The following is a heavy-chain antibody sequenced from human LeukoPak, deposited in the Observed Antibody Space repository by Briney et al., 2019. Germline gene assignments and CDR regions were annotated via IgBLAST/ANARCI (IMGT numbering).Heavy chain of an antibody. CDR2: INPDSGGT. J-gene: IGHJ4*02. CDR3: ARPFIETPSLGALDY. D-gene: IGHD4-23*01. V-gene: IGHV1-2*02. Sequence: AASVKVSCKASGYTFTDYYMNWVRQASGQGLEWMGWINPDSGGTNYAQNFQGRVTMTRDTSISTAYMELSRLRSDDTAVYYCARPFIETPSLGALDYWGQGTLVTVSS. CDR1: GYTFTDYY.